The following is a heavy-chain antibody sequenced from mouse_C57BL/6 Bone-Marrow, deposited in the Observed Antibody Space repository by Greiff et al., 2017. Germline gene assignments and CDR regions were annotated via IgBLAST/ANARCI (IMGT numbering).Heavy chain of an antibody. J-gene: IGHJ2*01. CDR2: IDPENGDT. D-gene: IGHD1-1*01. Sequence: VHVKQSGAELVRPGASVKLSCTASGFNINDDYMHWVKQRPKQGLVWIGWIDPENGDTDYDSKFQGKATITADTSSTTAYLQISILTSEDTAAYDCSLLRRYVYYFDYWGQGTTVTVSS. CDR1: GFNINDDY. V-gene: IGHV14-4*01. CDR3: SLLRRYVYYFDY.